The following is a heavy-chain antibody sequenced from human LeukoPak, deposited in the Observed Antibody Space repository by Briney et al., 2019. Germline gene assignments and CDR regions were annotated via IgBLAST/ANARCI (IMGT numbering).Heavy chain of an antibody. CDR3: ARDFPPLPIHYYDSRGFDI. J-gene: IGHJ3*02. CDR2: IYTSGST. CDR1: GGSISSYY. V-gene: IGHV4-4*07. Sequence: SETLSLTCTVSGGSISSYYWSWIRQPAGKGLEWIGRIYTSGSTNYNPSLKSRVTMSVDTSKNQFSLKLSSVTAADTAVYYCARDFPPLPIHYYDSRGFDIWGQGTMVTVSS. D-gene: IGHD3-22*01.